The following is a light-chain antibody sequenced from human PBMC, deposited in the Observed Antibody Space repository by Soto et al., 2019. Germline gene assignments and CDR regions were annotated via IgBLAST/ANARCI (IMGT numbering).Light chain of an antibody. J-gene: IGLJ1*01. CDR3: SSYTNSSTYV. Sequence: QSVLTQPASVSGSLGQSITISCTGTCSDVGGYNYVSWYQQHPGKAPKLMIYEVTNRPSGVSNRFSASKSGNTASLTISGLQAEDEADYYCSSYTNSSTYVFGTGTKLTVL. CDR2: EVT. CDR1: CSDVGGYNY. V-gene: IGLV2-14*01.